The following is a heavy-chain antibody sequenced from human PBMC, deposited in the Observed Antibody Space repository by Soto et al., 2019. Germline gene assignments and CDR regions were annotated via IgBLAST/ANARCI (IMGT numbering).Heavy chain of an antibody. CDR1: GFSLSTSAVG. D-gene: IGHD2-2*01. V-gene: IGHV2-5*02. Sequence: QITLKESGPTLVKPTQTLTLTCTFFGFSLSTSAVGVGWIRQPPGKALEWLALTYWDGDERYSPSLKSRLTITKDTSNIQLLLTLTTMDPADTATYSCTHGSCTSADCYPNPYLDFWGQGILVTVSS. CDR3: THGSCTSADCYPNPYLDF. J-gene: IGHJ4*02. CDR2: TYWDGDE.